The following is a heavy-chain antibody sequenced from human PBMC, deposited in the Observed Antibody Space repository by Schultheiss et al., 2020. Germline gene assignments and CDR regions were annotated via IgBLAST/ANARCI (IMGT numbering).Heavy chain of an antibody. CDR1: GFTFSSYA. J-gene: IGHJ4*02. CDR2: ISYDGSNK. Sequence: GGSLRLSCAASGFTFSSYAMHWVRQAPGKGLEWVAVISYDGSNKYYADSVKGRFTISRDNSKNTVYLQMNSLRAEDTAVYYCAKDRMGGVDYWGQGTLVTVSS. V-gene: IGHV3-30-3*01. D-gene: IGHD3-16*01. CDR3: AKDRMGGVDY.